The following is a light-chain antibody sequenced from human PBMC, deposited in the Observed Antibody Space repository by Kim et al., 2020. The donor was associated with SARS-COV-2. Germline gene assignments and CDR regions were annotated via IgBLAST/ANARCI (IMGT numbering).Light chain of an antibody. V-gene: IGKV3-11*01. CDR1: QSVSSY. CDR2: DAS. CDR3: QQRSNWPPTLT. J-gene: IGKJ4*01. Sequence: PGERATLSCRASQSVSSYLAWYQQKPGQAPRLLIYDASNRATGIPARFSGSGSGTDFTLTISSLEPEDFAVYYCQQRSNWPPTLTFGGGTKV.